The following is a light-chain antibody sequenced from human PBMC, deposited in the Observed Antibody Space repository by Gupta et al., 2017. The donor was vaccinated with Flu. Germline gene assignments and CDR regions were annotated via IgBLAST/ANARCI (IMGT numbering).Light chain of an antibody. CDR2: WAT. J-gene: IGKJ1*01. CDR1: QSVLYSSNNKNY. V-gene: IGKV4-1*01. Sequence: DIVMTQSPHSLAVSLGERATINCKSSQSVLYSSNNKNYLAWYQQKPGQPPKLLIYWATTRESGVPDRLSGSGSGTDFTLTISSLQAEDVAVYYCQQYYSTPGWTFGQGTKVEIK. CDR3: QQYYSTPGWT.